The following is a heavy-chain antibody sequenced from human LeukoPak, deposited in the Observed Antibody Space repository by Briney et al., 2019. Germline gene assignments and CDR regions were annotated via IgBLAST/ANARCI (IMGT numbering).Heavy chain of an antibody. CDR2: IYSGNSDI. CDR3: ARQMAGSYPYNWFDP. CDR1: GYSFTNYW. V-gene: IGHV5-51*01. D-gene: IGHD1-26*01. J-gene: IGHJ5*02. Sequence: HGESLKISCKASGYSFTNYWIGWVRQMPGKGLEWMGIIYSGNSDIRYSPSFQGQVTISVDKSITTAYLQWSSLKASDTAMYYCARQMAGSYPYNWFDPWGQGTLVTVSS.